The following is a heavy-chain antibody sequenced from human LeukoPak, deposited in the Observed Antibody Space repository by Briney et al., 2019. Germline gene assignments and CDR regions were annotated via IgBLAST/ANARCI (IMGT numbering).Heavy chain of an antibody. V-gene: IGHV1-24*01. J-gene: IGHJ4*02. Sequence: ASVNVSCKVTGYTLAELSMHWVRQAPGKGIEWMGGFDPEDGETIYAQKFQGRVTMTEDTSTDTAYMELSSLRSEDTAVYYCATDPPNFDWLLSPTVWGQGTLVTVSS. CDR2: FDPEDGET. CDR3: ATDPPNFDWLLSPTV. CDR1: GYTLAELS. D-gene: IGHD3-9*01.